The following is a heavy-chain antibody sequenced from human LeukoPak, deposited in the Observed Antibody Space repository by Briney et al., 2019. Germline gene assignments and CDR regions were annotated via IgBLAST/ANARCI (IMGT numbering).Heavy chain of an antibody. CDR2: ISGSGGTT. CDR3: AKDTRGTTFDP. V-gene: IGHV3-23*01. J-gene: IGHJ5*02. Sequence: PGGSLRLSCAASGFSFKNAWMSWVRQAPGKGLEWVSAISGSGGTTYYADSVKGRFTISRDNSKNTLYLQMNSLRAEDTAVYYCAKDTRGTTFDPWGQGTLVTVSS. CDR1: GFSFKNAW. D-gene: IGHD1-14*01.